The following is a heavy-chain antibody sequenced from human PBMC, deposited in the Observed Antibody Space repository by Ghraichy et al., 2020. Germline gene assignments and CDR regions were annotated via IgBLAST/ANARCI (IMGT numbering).Heavy chain of an antibody. Sequence: SETLSLTCTVSGGSISSYYWSWIRQPPGKGLEWIGYIYYSGSTNYNPSLKSRVTISVDTSKNQFSLKLSSVTAADTAVYYCARDMRGTMITWGQGTLVTVSS. CDR3: ARDMRGTMIT. CDR2: IYYSGST. V-gene: IGHV4-59*01. CDR1: GGSISSYY. D-gene: IGHD3-22*01. J-gene: IGHJ5*02.